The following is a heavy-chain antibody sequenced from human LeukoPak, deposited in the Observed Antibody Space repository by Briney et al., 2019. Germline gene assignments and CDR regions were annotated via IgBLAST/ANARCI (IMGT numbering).Heavy chain of an antibody. V-gene: IGHV1-2*02. D-gene: IGHD2-2*01. J-gene: IGHJ3*02. Sequence: GASVKVSCKASGYTFTGYYMHWVRQAPGQGLEWMRWIDPNSGGTNYAQKFQGRVTMTRDTSISTAYMGLSRLRSDDTAVYYCARDNLGYCSSTSCYGDAFNIWGQGTMVTVSS. CDR1: GYTFTGYY. CDR2: IDPNSGGT. CDR3: ARDNLGYCSSTSCYGDAFNI.